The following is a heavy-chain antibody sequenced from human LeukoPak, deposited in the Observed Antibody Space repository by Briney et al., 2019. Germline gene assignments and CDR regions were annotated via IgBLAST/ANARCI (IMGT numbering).Heavy chain of an antibody. J-gene: IGHJ4*02. CDR1: GFTFSSYS. D-gene: IGHD1-26*01. CDR3: AREMGATFGC. CDR2: ISSISSYI. Sequence: GGSLRLSCAASGFTFSSYSMNWVRQAPGKGLEWVSSISSISSYIYYANSVKGGFTISRNNAKNSWFLQRKGLRAKDTAVFYCAREMGATFGCWGQGTLVTVSS. V-gene: IGHV3-21*01.